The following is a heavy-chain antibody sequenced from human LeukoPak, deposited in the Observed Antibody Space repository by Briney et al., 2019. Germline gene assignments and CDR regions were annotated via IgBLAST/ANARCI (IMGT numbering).Heavy chain of an antibody. CDR1: SCSSSSHY. CDR2: IYYSGST. CDR3: ARVTNWFDP. Sequence: SVTLSLTATVSSCSSSSHYWRWIRPAPGKGLEWIGYIYYSGSTNYNPSLKSRVTISVDTSKNQFSLKLSSVTAADTAVYYCARVTNWFDPWGQGTLVTVSS. J-gene: IGHJ5*02. V-gene: IGHV4-59*11.